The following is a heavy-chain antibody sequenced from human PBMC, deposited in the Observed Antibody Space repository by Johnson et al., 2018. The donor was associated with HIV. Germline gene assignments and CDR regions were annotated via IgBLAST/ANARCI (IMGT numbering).Heavy chain of an antibody. J-gene: IGHJ3*02. V-gene: IGHV3-7*05. CDR2: IKQDGSEK. CDR1: GFTFSSYW. Sequence: VQLVESGGGLVQPGGSLRLSCAASGFTFSSYWMSWVRQAPGKGLEWVANIKQDGSEKYYVDSVKGRFTISRDNAKNSLYLQMNSLRAEDTAVYYCARGPTYYYDSSGYWSDAFDIWDQGTVVTVSS. D-gene: IGHD3-22*01. CDR3: ARGPTYYYDSSGYWSDAFDI.